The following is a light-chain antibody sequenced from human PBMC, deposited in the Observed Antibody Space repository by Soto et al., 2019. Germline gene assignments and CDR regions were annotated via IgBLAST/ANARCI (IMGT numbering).Light chain of an antibody. CDR2: LAS. V-gene: IGKV1-12*01. CDR3: QQANSFPFT. CDR1: HGISIC. J-gene: IGKJ5*01. Sequence: DIQMTQSPCSVSASVVGGVTSTCRASHGISICLALYQQKPGKAPKLLIYLASYLQSGVPSRFSGSGFGTDFTLTISSLQPEDFATYYCQQANSFPFTFGQGTRLEI.